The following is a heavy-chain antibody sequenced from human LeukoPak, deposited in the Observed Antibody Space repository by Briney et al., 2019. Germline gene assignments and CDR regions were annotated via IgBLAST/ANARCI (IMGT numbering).Heavy chain of an antibody. V-gene: IGHV4-34*01. J-gene: IGHJ3*02. CDR1: GGSFSGYY. D-gene: IGHD3-22*01. CDR2: INHRGST. Sequence: SETLSLTCAVYGGSFSGYYWSWIRQPPGKGLEWIGEINHRGSTNYNPSLKSRVTVSLDTSKNQFSLKLSSVTAADTAVYYCASRYLITSDAFDIWGQGTMVTVSS. CDR3: ASRYLITSDAFDI.